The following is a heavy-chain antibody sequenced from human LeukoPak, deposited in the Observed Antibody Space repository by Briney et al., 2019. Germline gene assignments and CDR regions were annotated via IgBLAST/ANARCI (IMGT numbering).Heavy chain of an antibody. CDR3: ARGGIGSDDPFDI. Sequence: SETLSLTCAVYGGSFSGYYWSWIRQPPGKGLEWIGEINHSGSTNYDPSLKSRVTISVDTSKNQFSLKLSSVTAADTAVYYCARGGIGSDDPFDIWGQGTMVTVSS. D-gene: IGHD3-10*01. CDR1: GGSFSGYY. V-gene: IGHV4-34*01. CDR2: INHSGST. J-gene: IGHJ3*02.